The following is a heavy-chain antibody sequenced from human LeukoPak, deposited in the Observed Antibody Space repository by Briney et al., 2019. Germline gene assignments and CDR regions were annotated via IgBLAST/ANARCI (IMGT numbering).Heavy chain of an antibody. V-gene: IGHV1-18*01. CDR3: ARGPYSSSWFGNFDY. CDR1: GYTFTSYG. J-gene: IGHJ4*02. CDR2: ISAYNGNT. Sequence: ASVKVSCKASGYTFTSYGISWVRQAPGQGLEWMGWISAYNGNTNYAQKLQGRVTMTTDTSTSTAYMELRSLRSDDTAVYYCARGPYSSSWFGNFDYWGQGTLVTVSS. D-gene: IGHD6-13*01.